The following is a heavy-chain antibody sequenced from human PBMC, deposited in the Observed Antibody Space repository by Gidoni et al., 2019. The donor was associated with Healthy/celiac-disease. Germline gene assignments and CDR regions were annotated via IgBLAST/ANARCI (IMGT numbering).Heavy chain of an antibody. CDR3: AKALAVAGTKYYYYYGMDV. Sequence: EVQLVESGGGLVQPGRSLRLSCAASGFTFDDYAMHWVRQAPGKGLGWVSGISWNSGSIGYADSVKGRFTISRDNAKNSLYLQMNSLRAEDTALYYCAKALAVAGTKYYYYYGMDVWGQGTTVTVSS. V-gene: IGHV3-9*01. CDR1: GFTFDDYA. J-gene: IGHJ6*02. CDR2: ISWNSGSI. D-gene: IGHD6-19*01.